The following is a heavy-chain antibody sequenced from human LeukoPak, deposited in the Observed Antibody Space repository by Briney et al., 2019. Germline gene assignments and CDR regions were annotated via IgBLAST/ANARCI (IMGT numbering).Heavy chain of an antibody. CDR1: GYTFTSYG. J-gene: IGHJ4*02. Sequence: ASVKVSCKASGYTFTSYGITWVRQAPGQGLEWMGWISAYNGNTNYAQKLQGRVTMTTDSSTSTAYLDLRSLRSDDTAVYYCARAEQYQLLLHWGQGTLVTVSS. V-gene: IGHV1-18*01. CDR2: ISAYNGNT. D-gene: IGHD2-2*01. CDR3: ARAEQYQLLLH.